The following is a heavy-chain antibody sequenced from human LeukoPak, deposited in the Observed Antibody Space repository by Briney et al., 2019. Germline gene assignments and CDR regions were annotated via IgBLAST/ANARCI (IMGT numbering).Heavy chain of an antibody. Sequence: SETLSLTCTVSGGSISSGGYYWSWIRQHPGKGLECIGYIYYSGSTYYNPSLKSRVTISVDTSKNQFSLKLSSVTAADTAVYYCVRIDGAKWFDPWGQGTLVTVSS. D-gene: IGHD3-16*01. CDR2: IYYSGST. J-gene: IGHJ5*02. V-gene: IGHV4-31*03. CDR3: VRIDGAKWFDP. CDR1: GGSISSGGYY.